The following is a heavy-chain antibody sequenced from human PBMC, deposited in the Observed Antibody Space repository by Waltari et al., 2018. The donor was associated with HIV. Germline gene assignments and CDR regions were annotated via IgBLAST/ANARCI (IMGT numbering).Heavy chain of an antibody. CDR1: GYSFTNFA. CDR3: ARLVFPAHYDS. J-gene: IGHJ4*02. CDR2: INAANGNK. D-gene: IGHD2-8*01. V-gene: IGHV1-3*01. Sequence: QVQLMQSGAEVKKPGASVKVSCKASGYSFTNFAIHWVHQAPGQSFEWMGWINAANGNKRYSPAFHGRITITRDTYATTAYMDLSRLTSQDTAVYFCARLVFPAHYDSWGQGSLVTVSS.